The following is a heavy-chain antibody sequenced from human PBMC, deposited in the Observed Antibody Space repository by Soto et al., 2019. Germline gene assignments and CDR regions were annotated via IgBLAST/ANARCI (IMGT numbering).Heavy chain of an antibody. Sequence: GALRLSCAASGFTFTNYWMSRVPQAPGKGLEWVANINQDGSIKYYVDSVKGRFTVSRDNAKNSHYLQMNSLRAEDTAVYYCARIGYSSSALDYWGQGTLVTVSS. J-gene: IGHJ4*02. CDR2: INQDGSIK. CDR3: ARIGYSSSALDY. CDR1: GFTFTNYW. D-gene: IGHD6-13*01. V-gene: IGHV3-7*05.